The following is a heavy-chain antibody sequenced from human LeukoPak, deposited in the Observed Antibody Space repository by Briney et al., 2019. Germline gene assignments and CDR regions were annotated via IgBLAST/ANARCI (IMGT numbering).Heavy chain of an antibody. CDR1: GFTFSSYA. CDR3: ARAGVGLRYAFDI. J-gene: IGHJ3*02. CDR2: IYSGGST. Sequence: GGSLRLSCAASGFTFSSYAMSWVRQAPGKGLEWVSVIYSGGSTYYADSVKGRFTISRDNSKNTLYLQMNSLRAEDTAVYYCARAGVGLRYAFDIWGQGTMVTVSS. V-gene: IGHV3-53*01. D-gene: IGHD5-12*01.